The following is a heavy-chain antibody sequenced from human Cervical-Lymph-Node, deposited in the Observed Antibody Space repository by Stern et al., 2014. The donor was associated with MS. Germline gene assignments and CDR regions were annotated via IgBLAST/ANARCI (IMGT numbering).Heavy chain of an antibody. CDR1: GGTFSSYA. Sequence: VQLEESGAEVKKPGSSVKVSCKASGGTFSSYAISWVRQAPGQGLEWMGGIIPIFGTANYEQKFQGRVTITADESTSTAYMELSSLRSEDTAVYYCARDRRCSGGSCLIFDYWGQGTLVTVSS. J-gene: IGHJ4*02. CDR3: ARDRRCSGGSCLIFDY. D-gene: IGHD2-15*01. CDR2: IIPIFGTA. V-gene: IGHV1-69*01.